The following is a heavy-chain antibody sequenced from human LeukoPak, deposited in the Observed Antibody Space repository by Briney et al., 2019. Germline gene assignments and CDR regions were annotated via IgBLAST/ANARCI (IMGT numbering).Heavy chain of an antibody. D-gene: IGHD4-17*01. CDR1: GFTFSSYW. J-gene: IGHJ4*02. V-gene: IGHV3-74*01. CDR2: INSDGSST. Sequence: GGSLRLSCAASGFTFSSYWMHWVRQAPGKGLAWVSRINSDGSSTSYADSVKGRFTISRDNAKNTLYLQMNSLRAEDTAVYYCACLTVTTFPIDYWGQGTLVTVSS. CDR3: ACLTVTTFPIDY.